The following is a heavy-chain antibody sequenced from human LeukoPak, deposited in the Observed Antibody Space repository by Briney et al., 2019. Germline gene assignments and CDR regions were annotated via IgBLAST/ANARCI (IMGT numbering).Heavy chain of an antibody. CDR1: GYTFTGYY. V-gene: IGHV1-18*04. J-gene: IGHJ4*02. CDR2: ISAYNGNT. CDR3: ARVPREYHDY. Sequence: ASVKVSCKASGYTFTGYYMHWVRQAPGQGLEWMGWISAYNGNTNYAQKLQGRVTMTTDTSTSTAYMELRSLRSDDTAVYYCARVPREYHDYWGQGTLVTVSS. D-gene: IGHD2/OR15-2a*01.